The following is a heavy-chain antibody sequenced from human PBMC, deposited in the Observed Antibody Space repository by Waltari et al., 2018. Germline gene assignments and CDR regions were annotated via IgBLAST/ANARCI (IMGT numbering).Heavy chain of an antibody. CDR2: IYYSGGT. J-gene: IGHJ2*01. D-gene: IGHD1-26*01. CDR1: GGSISSSSYY. Sequence: QLQLQESGPGLVKPSETLSLTCTVSGGSISSSSYYWGWIRQPPGKGLEWIGSIYYSGGTYYNPSLKGRVTISVDTSKNQFSLKLSSVTAADTAVYYCASSHPSRELDWYFDLWGRGTLVTVSS. V-gene: IGHV4-39*01. CDR3: ASSHPSRELDWYFDL.